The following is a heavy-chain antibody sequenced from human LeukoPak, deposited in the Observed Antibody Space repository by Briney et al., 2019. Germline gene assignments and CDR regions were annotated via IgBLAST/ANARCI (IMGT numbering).Heavy chain of an antibody. J-gene: IGHJ4*02. Sequence: SETLSLTCAVYGGSFSGYYWSWIRQPPGKGLEWIGEINHSGSTNYNPSLKSRVTIPVDTSKNQFSLKLSSVTAADTAVYYCARSTVTTFFDYWGQGTLVTVSS. D-gene: IGHD4-17*01. CDR2: INHSGST. CDR3: ARSTVTTFFDY. CDR1: GGSFSGYY. V-gene: IGHV4-34*01.